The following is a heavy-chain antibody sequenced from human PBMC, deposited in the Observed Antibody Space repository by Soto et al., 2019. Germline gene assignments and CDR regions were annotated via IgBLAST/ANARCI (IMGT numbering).Heavy chain of an antibody. CDR2: FDPEDGET. CDR3: ATDKGLYCSSTSCYEGDYFDY. J-gene: IGHJ4*02. V-gene: IGHV1-24*01. CDR1: GYTLTELS. D-gene: IGHD2-2*01. Sequence: QVQLVQSGAEVKKPGASVKVSCKVSGYTLTELSMHWVRQAPGKGLEWMGGFDPEDGETIYAQKFQGRVTMTEDTTTDTAYMELSSLRSEDTAVYYCATDKGLYCSSTSCYEGDYFDYWGQGTLVTVSS.